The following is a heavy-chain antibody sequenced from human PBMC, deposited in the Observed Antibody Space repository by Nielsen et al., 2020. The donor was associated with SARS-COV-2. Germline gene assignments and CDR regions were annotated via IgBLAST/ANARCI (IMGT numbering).Heavy chain of an antibody. D-gene: IGHD3-16*01. J-gene: IGHJ6*02. CDR2: ISSGSSYI. CDR1: GFTFDDYG. Sequence: GGSLRLSCAASGFTFDDYGMNWVRQAPGKGLEWVSSISSGSSYIYYADSVKGRFTISRDNAKNSLDLQMNSLRAEDTAVYYCARGRNTYAYEHQFYYGMDVWGQGTTVIVSS. V-gene: IGHV3-21*01. CDR3: ARGRNTYAYEHQFYYGMDV.